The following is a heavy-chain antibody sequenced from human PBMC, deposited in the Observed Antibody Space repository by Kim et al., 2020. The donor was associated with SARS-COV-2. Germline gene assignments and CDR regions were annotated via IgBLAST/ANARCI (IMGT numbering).Heavy chain of an antibody. D-gene: IGHD2-8*02. V-gene: IGHV3-48*03. CDR2: ISADGTGP. CDR1: GFTFSSHA. CDR3: VRDSSTGVDFDHHHLDGWARDTGVPLSWASTSPQPVSPRALCAITVGDSK. Sequence: GGSLRLSCAASGFTFSSHAINWVRQAPGKGLEWVSYISADGTGPFYADSVRGRFTISRDNAKNSLFLQMNSLRAEDTAVYYCVRDSSTGVDFDHHHLDGWARDTGVPLSWASTSPQPVSPRALCAITVGDSKRGLGYLVT. J-gene: IGHJ1*01.